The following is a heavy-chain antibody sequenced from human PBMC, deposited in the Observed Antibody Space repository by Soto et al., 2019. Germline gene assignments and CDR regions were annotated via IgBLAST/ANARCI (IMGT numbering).Heavy chain of an antibody. CDR2: IYWNDDK. CDR1: GFSLSTSGVG. CDR3: AHSPNYYDSSDPRRSFEY. V-gene: IGHV2-5*01. Sequence: GSGPTLVNPTQTLTLTCTFSGFSLSTSGVGVGWFRQPPGKALDWLALIYWNDDKHSSPSLRSRLTITKATAKNQVVLTMTNMDPADTATYYCAHSPNYYDSSDPRRSFEYWGQGTLVTVSS. J-gene: IGHJ4*02. D-gene: IGHD3-22*01.